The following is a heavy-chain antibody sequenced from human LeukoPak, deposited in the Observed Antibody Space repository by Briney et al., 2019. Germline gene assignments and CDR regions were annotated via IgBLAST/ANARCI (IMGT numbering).Heavy chain of an antibody. CDR1: GFTFSSYW. D-gene: IGHD6-13*01. Sequence: GGSLRLSCAASGFTFSSYWMSWVRQAPGKGLEWVANIKQDGSEKYYADSVKGRFTISRDNAKNSLYLQMNSLRAEDTALYYCAKAYSSSFGAFDIWGQGTMVTVSS. J-gene: IGHJ3*02. CDR3: AKAYSSSFGAFDI. CDR2: IKQDGSEK. V-gene: IGHV3-7*03.